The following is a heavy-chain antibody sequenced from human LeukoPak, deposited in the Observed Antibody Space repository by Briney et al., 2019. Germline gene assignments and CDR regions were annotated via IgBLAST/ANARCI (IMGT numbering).Heavy chain of an antibody. CDR3: ARHEYSGSYYGLSWFDP. J-gene: IGHJ5*02. D-gene: IGHD1-26*01. CDR1: GGSISSSGYC. V-gene: IGHV4-39*01. Sequence: SETLSLTCTVSGGSISSSGYCWGWIRQPPGKGLEWIASIYYSGSTYYNPSLKSRFTISVDTSKNQLSLKLSSLTAADTAVYYCARHEYSGSYYGLSWFDPWGQGTLVTVSS. CDR2: IYYSGST.